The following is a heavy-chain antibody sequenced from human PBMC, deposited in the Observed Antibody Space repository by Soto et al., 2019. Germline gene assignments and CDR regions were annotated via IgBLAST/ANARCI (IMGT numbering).Heavy chain of an antibody. CDR3: AKDAYTISTLYGCLDK. D-gene: IGHD3-10*01. J-gene: IGHJ4*02. V-gene: IGHV3-30*18. CDR1: GFTFSTYG. Sequence: QVQLVESGGGVVQPGRSLRLSCAASGFTFSTYGMHWVRQAPGKGLEWMAVISDDGNNKYYADSVKGRFTISRDNSRNTVDLQMNSLRAEDTAVYYCAKDAYTISTLYGCLDKWGQGTLVTVSS. CDR2: ISDDGNNK.